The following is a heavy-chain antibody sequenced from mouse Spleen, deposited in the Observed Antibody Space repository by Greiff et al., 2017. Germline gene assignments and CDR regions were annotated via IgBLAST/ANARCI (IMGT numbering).Heavy chain of an antibody. V-gene: IGHV3-6*01. CDR2: ISYDGSN. CDR3: ANIYDGYPYWYFDV. CDR1: GYSITSGYY. J-gene: IGHJ1*03. D-gene: IGHD2-3*01. Sequence: EVKLQESGPGLVKPSQSLSLTCSVTGYSITSGYYWNWIRQFPGNKLEWMGYISYDGSNNYNPSLKNRISITRDTSKNQFFLKLNSVTTEDTATYYCANIYDGYPYWYFDVWGTGTTVTVSS.